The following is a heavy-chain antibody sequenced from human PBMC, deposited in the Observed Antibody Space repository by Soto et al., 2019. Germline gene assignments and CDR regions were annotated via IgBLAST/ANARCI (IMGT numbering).Heavy chain of an antibody. Sequence: GSLRLSCAASGXTFSSKYMNWVRQAPGKGLELVSIILSAGLTYYADSVRGRFTISIDISKNILFLKMNNLRAEDSAIYYCARELPPDLWGQGTLGTVSS. CDR2: ILSAGLT. CDR3: ARELPPDL. CDR1: GXTFSSKY. D-gene: IGHD2-15*01. J-gene: IGHJ5*02. V-gene: IGHV3-53*01.